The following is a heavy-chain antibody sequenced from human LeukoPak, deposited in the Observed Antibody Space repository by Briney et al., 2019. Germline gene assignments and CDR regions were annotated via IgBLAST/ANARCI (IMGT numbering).Heavy chain of an antibody. CDR3: ARDGATGYSSSWYLY. CDR2: ISSRSSYI. J-gene: IGHJ4*02. V-gene: IGHV3-21*01. D-gene: IGHD6-13*01. CDR1: GFTVSSNY. Sequence: PGGSLRLSCAASGFTVSSNYMSWVRQAPGKGLEWVSSISSRSSYIYYADSVKGRFTISRDNAKNSLYLQMNSLRAEDTAVYYCARDGATGYSSSWYLYWGQGTLVTVSS.